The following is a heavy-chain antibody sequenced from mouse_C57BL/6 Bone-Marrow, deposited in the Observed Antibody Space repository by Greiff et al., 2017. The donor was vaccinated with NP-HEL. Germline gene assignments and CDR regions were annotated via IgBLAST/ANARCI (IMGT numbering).Heavy chain of an antibody. V-gene: IGHV1-53*01. CDR1: GYTFTSYW. CDR2: INPSNGGT. Sequence: VQLQQSGTELVKPGASVKLSCKASGYTFTSYWMHWVKQRPGQGLEWIGNINPSNGGTNYNEKFKSKATLTVDKSSSTAYMQLSSLTSEDSAVYYCARYLLLPYWYFDVWGTGTTVTVSS. D-gene: IGHD1-1*01. CDR3: ARYLLLPYWYFDV. J-gene: IGHJ1*03.